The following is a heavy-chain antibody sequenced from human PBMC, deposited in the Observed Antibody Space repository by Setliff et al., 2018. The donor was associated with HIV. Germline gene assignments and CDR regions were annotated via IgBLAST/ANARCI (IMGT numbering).Heavy chain of an antibody. D-gene: IGHD5-18*01. V-gene: IGHV3-21*01. CDR3: ASIELAAMVPVDY. Sequence: PGESLKISCAASGFTFSPYWMHWVRQAPGKGLEWVSSISTGGHFIYYADSVKGRFTISRDNAKNSLFLQMNSLRAEDTAVYYCASIELAAMVPVDYWGQGTLVTVSS. CDR2: ISTGGHFI. J-gene: IGHJ4*02. CDR1: GFTFSPYW.